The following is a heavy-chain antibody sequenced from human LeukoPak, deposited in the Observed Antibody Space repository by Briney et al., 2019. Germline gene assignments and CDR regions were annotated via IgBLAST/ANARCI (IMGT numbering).Heavy chain of an antibody. Sequence: PGGSLRLSCTASGITFGSYWMTWVRQAPGKGLVWVSRINSDGSSTSYADSVKGRFTISRDNAKNTLYLQMSSLRAEDTAVYYCGRVFGVVARAFDLWGQGTLVTVSS. CDR2: INSDGSST. D-gene: IGHD2-15*01. V-gene: IGHV3-74*01. CDR3: GRVFGVVARAFDL. J-gene: IGHJ3*01. CDR1: GITFGSYW.